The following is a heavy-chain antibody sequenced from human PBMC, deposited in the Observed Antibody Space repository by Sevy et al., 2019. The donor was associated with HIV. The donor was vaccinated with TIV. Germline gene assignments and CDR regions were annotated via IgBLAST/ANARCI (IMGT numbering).Heavy chain of an antibody. CDR2: IWYDGSNI. CDR3: AGARRDMDY. V-gene: IGHV3-33*08. J-gene: IGHJ4*02. CDR1: GFTFSSYG. Sequence: GGSLRLSCAASGFTFSSYGMHWVRQAPGKGLEWVAVIWYDGSNIYYADSVKGRFTISRDNSKNTLYLQMNSLRAEDTALYYCAGARRDMDYWGQGTLVTVS. D-gene: IGHD2-15*01.